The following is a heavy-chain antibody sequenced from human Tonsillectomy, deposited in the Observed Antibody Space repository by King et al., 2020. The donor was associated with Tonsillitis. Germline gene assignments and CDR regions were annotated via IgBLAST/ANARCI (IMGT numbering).Heavy chain of an antibody. J-gene: IGHJ4*02. CDR3: ARTPTGVRDGYNGWFDY. D-gene: IGHD5-24*01. CDR2: ISSSSIYI. CDR1: GFTFSSYS. V-gene: IGHV3-21*01. Sequence: VQLVESGGGLVKPGGSLRLSCAASGFTFSSYSMNWVRQAPGKGLQWVSSISSSSIYIYNADTVKGRFTISRDNARNALYLQMNSLRAEDTAVYYCARTPTGVRDGYNGWFDYWGQGTLVTVSS.